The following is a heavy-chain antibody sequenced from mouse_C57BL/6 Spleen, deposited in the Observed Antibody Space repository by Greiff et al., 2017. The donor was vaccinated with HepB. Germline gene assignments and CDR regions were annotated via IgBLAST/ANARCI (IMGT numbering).Heavy chain of an antibody. CDR2: IDPSDSYT. CDR3: ARGELGRGYFDD. Sequence: QVQLQQPGAELVKPGASVKLSCKASGYTFTSYWMQWVKQRPGQGLEWIGEIDPSDSYTNYNQKFKGKATLTVDTTSSTAYMQLSSLTSEDSAVYYCARGELGRGYFDDWGQGTTLTVSS. CDR1: GYTFTSYW. D-gene: IGHD4-1*01. J-gene: IGHJ2*01. V-gene: IGHV1-50*01.